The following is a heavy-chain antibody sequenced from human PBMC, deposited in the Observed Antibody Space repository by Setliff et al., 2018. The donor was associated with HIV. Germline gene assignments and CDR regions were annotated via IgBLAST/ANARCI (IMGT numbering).Heavy chain of an antibody. J-gene: IGHJ4*02. CDR3: ARGPLYGYDRGYCDY. CDR2: ISSINGNT. D-gene: IGHD5-12*01. Sequence: ASVKVSCKTSGYTFTAYGINWVRQAPGQGLEWMGGISSINGNTNYAQKFQGRVTMTTDTFTNTAYMELRSLRSDDTAVYYCARGPLYGYDRGYCDYWGQETLVTVSS. CDR1: GYTFTAYG. V-gene: IGHV1-18*01.